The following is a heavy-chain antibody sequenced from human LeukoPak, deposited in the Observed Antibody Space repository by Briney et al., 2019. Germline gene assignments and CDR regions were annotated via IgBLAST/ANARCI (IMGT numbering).Heavy chain of an antibody. CDR3: ASPYCSSTSCSLDY. Sequence: SETLSLTCTVSGGSISSSSYYWGWIRQPPGKGLEWIGSIYYSGSTYYNPSLKSRVTISVDTSKNQFSLKLSSVTAADTAVYYCASPYCSSTSCSLDYWGQGTLVTVSS. V-gene: IGHV4-39*01. CDR1: GGSISSSSYY. CDR2: IYYSGST. D-gene: IGHD2-2*01. J-gene: IGHJ4*02.